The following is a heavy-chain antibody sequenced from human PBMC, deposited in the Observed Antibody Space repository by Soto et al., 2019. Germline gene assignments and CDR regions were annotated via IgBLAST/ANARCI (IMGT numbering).Heavy chain of an antibody. CDR1: GYSFTSYW. V-gene: IGHV5-51*01. J-gene: IGHJ6*02. Sequence: GESLKISCKGSGYSFTSYWICWVRQMPGKGLEWMGIIYPGDSDTRYSPSFQGQVTISADKSISTAYLQWSSLKASDTAMYYCARRRGDMVDGHYYYYGMDVWGQGTTVTVSS. CDR2: IYPGDSDT. D-gene: IGHD5-12*01. CDR3: ARRRGDMVDGHYYYYGMDV.